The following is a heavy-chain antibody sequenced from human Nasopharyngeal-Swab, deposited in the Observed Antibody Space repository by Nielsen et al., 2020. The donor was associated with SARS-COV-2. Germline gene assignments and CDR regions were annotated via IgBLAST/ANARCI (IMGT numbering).Heavy chain of an antibody. J-gene: IGHJ4*02. V-gene: IGHV3-15*01. CDR3: TTDPIAVAGTDFDY. CDR2: IKSKTDGGTT. Sequence: WIRQPPGKGLEWVGRIKSKTDGGTTDYAAPVKGRFTISRDDPKNTLYLQMNSLKTEDTAVYYCTTDPIAVAGTDFDYWGQGTLVTVSS. D-gene: IGHD6-19*01.